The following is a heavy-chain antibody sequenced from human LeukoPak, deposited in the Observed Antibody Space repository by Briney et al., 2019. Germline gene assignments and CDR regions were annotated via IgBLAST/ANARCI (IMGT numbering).Heavy chain of an antibody. V-gene: IGHV3-23*01. Sequence: GGSLRLSCAASGFTFSSYGMSWVRQAPGKGLEWVSAISGSGGSTYYANSVKGRFTISRDNSKNTLYLQMNSLRAEDTAVYYCAKKSVPNTPPTFDYWGQGTLVTVSS. CDR2: ISGSGGST. CDR1: GFTFSSYG. CDR3: AKKSVPNTPPTFDY. J-gene: IGHJ4*02. D-gene: IGHD2-2*02.